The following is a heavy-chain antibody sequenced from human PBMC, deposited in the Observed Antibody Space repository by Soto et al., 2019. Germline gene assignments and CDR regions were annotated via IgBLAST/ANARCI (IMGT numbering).Heavy chain of an antibody. Sequence: ASVKVSCKASGGTFSSYAISWVRQAPGQGLEWMGGIIPIFGTANYAQKFQGRVTITADESTSTAYMELSSLRSEDTAVYYCARGKSSSGYFLPYHWGQGTLVTSPQ. CDR1: GGTFSSYA. V-gene: IGHV1-69*13. CDR2: IIPIFGTA. CDR3: ARGKSSSGYFLPYH. D-gene: IGHD3-22*01. J-gene: IGHJ5*02.